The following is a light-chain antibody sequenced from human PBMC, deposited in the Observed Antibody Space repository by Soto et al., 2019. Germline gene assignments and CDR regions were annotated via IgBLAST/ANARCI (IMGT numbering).Light chain of an antibody. Sequence: IVLTQSPGTLSLSPGERATLSCRASQSVSSSYLAWYQQKPGQAPRLLIYGASSSATGIPDRFSGSGSETDFTLTISRLEPEDFAVYYCQQYGSSSWTFGQGTKVEIK. V-gene: IGKV3-20*01. CDR1: QSVSSSY. CDR3: QQYGSSSWT. J-gene: IGKJ1*01. CDR2: GAS.